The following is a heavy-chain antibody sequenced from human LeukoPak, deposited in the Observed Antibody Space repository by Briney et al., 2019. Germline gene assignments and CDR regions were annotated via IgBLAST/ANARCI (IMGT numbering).Heavy chain of an antibody. CDR3: ARLATHGDF. CDR1: GFTFSTYG. J-gene: IGHJ4*02. V-gene: IGHV3-30*02. Sequence: GGSLRLSCAASGFTFSTYGMHWVRQAPGKGLEWGAFIRYDGSNKYYADSVKGRFTISRDNSKNTLYLQMNSLRAEDTAVYYCARLATHGDFWGQGTLVTVSS. CDR2: IRYDGSNK. D-gene: IGHD5-24*01.